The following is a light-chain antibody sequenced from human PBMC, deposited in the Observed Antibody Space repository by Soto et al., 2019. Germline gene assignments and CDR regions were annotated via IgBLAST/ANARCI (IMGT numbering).Light chain of an antibody. J-gene: IGKJ1*01. CDR1: QSGSSSY. CDR3: QQYGTSPRT. Sequence: EIVLTQSPGTLSLSPGETATLSCRASQSGSSSYLAWYQQKPGQAPRLLIYGVSSRATGIPDRFSGSGSGTDFTLTISRLEPEDFAVYYCQQYGTSPRTFGQGTKVEFK. V-gene: IGKV3-20*01. CDR2: GVS.